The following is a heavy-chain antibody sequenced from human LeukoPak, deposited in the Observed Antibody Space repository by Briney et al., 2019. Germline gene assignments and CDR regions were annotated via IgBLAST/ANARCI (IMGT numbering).Heavy chain of an antibody. CDR3: ATHLEWGAGFDY. J-gene: IGHJ4*02. CDR1: GFTFSSYW. CDR2: IKKDGSEK. D-gene: IGHD1-26*01. Sequence: GGSLRLSCAASGFTFSSYWMSWVRQAPGKGLEWVANIKKDGSEKYYVDSVKGRFTISRDNAKNSMYLQMNSLRAGDTAVYYCATHLEWGAGFDYWGQGTLVTVSS. V-gene: IGHV3-7*02.